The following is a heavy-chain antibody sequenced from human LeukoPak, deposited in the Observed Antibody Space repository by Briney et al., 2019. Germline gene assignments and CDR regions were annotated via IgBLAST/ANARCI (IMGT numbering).Heavy chain of an antibody. J-gene: IGHJ5*02. CDR3: ARSIAARQRKGFDP. CDR2: IYYSGST. V-gene: IGHV4-59*01. D-gene: IGHD6-6*01. CDR1: GGSISGYY. Sequence: PSETLSLTCAVSGGSISGYYWSWIRQPPGKGLEWIGYIYYSGSTNYNPSLKSRVTISVDTSKNQFSLKLSSVTAADTAVYYCARSIAARQRKGFDPWGQGTLVTVSS.